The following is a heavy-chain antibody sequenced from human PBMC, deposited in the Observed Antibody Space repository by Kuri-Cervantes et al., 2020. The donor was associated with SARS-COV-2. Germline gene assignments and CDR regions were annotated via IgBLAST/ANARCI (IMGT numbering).Heavy chain of an antibody. CDR3: ARIPYSYGSPFDYYGMDV. CDR1: GFNFNQYS. V-gene: IGHV3-21*01. CDR2: ITTSPSSM. D-gene: IGHD5-18*01. Sequence: GGSLRLSCTASGFNFNQYSLNWVRQAPGKGLEWLSSITTSPSSMYYAASVRGRFTISRDDAKNSVHLQLNSLTVEDTAVYYCARIPYSYGSPFDYYGMDVWGQGTTVTVSS. J-gene: IGHJ6*02.